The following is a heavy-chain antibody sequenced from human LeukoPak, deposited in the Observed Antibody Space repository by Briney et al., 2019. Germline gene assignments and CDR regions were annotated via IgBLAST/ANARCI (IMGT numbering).Heavy chain of an antibody. CDR1: GYTFTGYY. V-gene: IGHV1-2*02. CDR3: AKSAESIAAAEFDY. Sequence: ASVKVSCKASGYTFTGYYMHWVRQALGQGLEGWGWINPNSGCTNYAQKFQGRVTMTRDTSISTAYMELSRLRSDDTAVYYCAKSAESIAAAEFDYWGQGTLVTVSS. J-gene: IGHJ4*02. CDR2: INPNSGCT. D-gene: IGHD6-13*01.